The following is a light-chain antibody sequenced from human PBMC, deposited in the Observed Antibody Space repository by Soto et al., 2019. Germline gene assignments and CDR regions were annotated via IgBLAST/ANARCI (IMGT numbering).Light chain of an antibody. CDR3: QQYSTYPLT. J-gene: IGKJ4*01. CDR1: QSISTW. V-gene: IGKV1-5*03. CDR2: KAS. Sequence: DIQMTQSPSTLSASVGDRVTITCRASQSISTWLAWYQQKPGKAPKLLIYKASSLEGGVPSRFSGSGSGKEFNITISSLQPDDFATYYCQQYSTYPLTFGGGTTVDIE.